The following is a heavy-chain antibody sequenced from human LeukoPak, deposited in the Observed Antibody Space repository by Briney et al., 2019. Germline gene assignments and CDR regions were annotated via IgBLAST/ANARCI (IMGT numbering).Heavy chain of an antibody. CDR1: GGSISSSSYY. J-gene: IGHJ4*02. V-gene: IGHV4-31*03. CDR2: IYYSGST. CDR3: ARTPLYVDTAMAPIDY. D-gene: IGHD5-18*01. Sequence: SETLSLTCTVSGGSISSSSYYWSWIRQHPGKGLEWIGYIYYSGSTYYNPSLKSRVTISVDTSKNQFSLKLSSVTAADTAVYYCARTPLYVDTAMAPIDYWGQGTLVTVSS.